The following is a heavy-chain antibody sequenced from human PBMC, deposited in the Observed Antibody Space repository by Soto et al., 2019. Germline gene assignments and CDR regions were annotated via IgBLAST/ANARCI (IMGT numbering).Heavy chain of an antibody. D-gene: IGHD6-13*01. CDR1: GGTFSSYR. J-gene: IGHJ4*02. V-gene: IGHV1-69*13. CDR3: ARDSGAKLSSS. Sequence: GASVKVSCKASGGTFSSYRINWVRQAPGQGLEWVGGIVPIYRTADYAQKFQGRVTITADESARTAYMELRSLESQDTAVYYCARDSGAKLSSSWGQGXLVTVYS. CDR2: IVPIYRTA.